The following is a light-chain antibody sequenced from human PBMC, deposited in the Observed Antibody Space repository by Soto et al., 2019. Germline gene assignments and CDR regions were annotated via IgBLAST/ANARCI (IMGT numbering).Light chain of an antibody. CDR1: QSLVHSDGIAY. CDR2: KVS. V-gene: IGKV2-30*02. CDR3: MQGTHWPIT. Sequence: DVVMTQSPLSLPVSLGQPASSSCRSNQSLVHSDGIAYFTWFQQRRGRSPRXXXYKVSNRDSGVPARFRGSGSGTDFALKISRVEAEDVGVYYCMQGTHWPITFGQGTRLEIK. J-gene: IGKJ5*01.